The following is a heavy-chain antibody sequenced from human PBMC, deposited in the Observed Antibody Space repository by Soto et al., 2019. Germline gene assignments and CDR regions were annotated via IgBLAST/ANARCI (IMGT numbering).Heavy chain of an antibody. Sequence: QVQLVESGGGLVKPGGSLRLSCAASGFTFSDYYMSWIRQAPGKGLEWVSYISSSSSYTNYADSVKGRFTISRDNAKNSLYLQMNSLRAEDTVVYYCARDRSGYDAPWALGSHPMDVWGQGTTVTVSS. V-gene: IGHV3-11*05. D-gene: IGHD5-12*01. J-gene: IGHJ6*02. CDR1: GFTFSDYY. CDR2: ISSSSSYT. CDR3: ARDRSGYDAPWALGSHPMDV.